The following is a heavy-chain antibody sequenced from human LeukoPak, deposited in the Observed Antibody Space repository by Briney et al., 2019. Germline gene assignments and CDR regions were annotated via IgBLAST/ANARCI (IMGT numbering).Heavy chain of an antibody. D-gene: IGHD5-12*01. J-gene: IGHJ4*02. Sequence: ASVKVSCKASGYTFTGYYMHWGRQAPGQGLEWMGWINPNSGGTNYAQKFQGRVTMTRDTSISTAYMELSRLRSDDTAVYYCAREMNSGYDEGGLEYWGQGTLVTVSS. CDR2: INPNSGGT. V-gene: IGHV1-2*02. CDR3: AREMNSGYDEGGLEY. CDR1: GYTFTGYY.